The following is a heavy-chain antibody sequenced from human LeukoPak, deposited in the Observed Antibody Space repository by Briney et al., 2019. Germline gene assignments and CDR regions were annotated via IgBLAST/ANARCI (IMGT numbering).Heavy chain of an antibody. CDR2: ILYDGNNK. CDR3: ARDRDNNILTGYLDF. CDR1: GFIFSSYA. D-gene: IGHD3-9*01. J-gene: IGHJ4*02. Sequence: GGSLRLSCAASGFIFSSYAMHWVRQAPGKGLEWVAVILYDGNNKYYADSATGRFTISRDNSKNTLYLQVNSLRVEDTAVYCCARDRDNNILTGYLDFWGQGTLVTVSS. V-gene: IGHV3-30-3*01.